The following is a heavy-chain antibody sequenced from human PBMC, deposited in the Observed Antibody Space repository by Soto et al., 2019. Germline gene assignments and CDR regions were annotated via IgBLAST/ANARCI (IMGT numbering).Heavy chain of an antibody. D-gene: IGHD1-1*01. Sequence: QVQVQQWGAGLLKFSETLSLTCAVNGGSFSGWHWNWIRQPPGKGLEWIGEASHTGGTNYNPSLESRVTISVDRSRNQLSQKLTSVSAADTAVYYCARSRNLDVWGPGTAVIVSS. CDR3: ARSRNLDV. CDR1: GGSFSGWH. CDR2: ASHTGGT. J-gene: IGHJ6*02. V-gene: IGHV4-34*01.